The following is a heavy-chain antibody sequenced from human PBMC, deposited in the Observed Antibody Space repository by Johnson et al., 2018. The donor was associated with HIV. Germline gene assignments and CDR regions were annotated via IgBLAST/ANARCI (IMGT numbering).Heavy chain of an antibody. CDR2: IRYDGSNK. CDR3: AKDAPREKAFDI. Sequence: QVQLVESGGGLVKPGGSLRLSCVASGFTFSDYYMSCIRQAPGKGLEWVAFIRYDGSNKYYTDSVKGRFPISRDNSKNTLYLQMNSLRAEDTAVYYCAKDAPREKAFDIWGQGTMVTVSS. J-gene: IGHJ3*02. V-gene: IGHV3-30*02. D-gene: IGHD5-24*01. CDR1: GFTFSDYY.